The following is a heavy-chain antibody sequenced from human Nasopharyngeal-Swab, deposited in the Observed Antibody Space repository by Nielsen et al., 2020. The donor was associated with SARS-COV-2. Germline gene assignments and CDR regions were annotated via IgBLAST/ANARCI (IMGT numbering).Heavy chain of an antibody. Sequence: WIRQPPGKGLEWVSYISSSGSTIYYADSVKGRFTISRDNAKNSLYLQMNSLRAEDTAVYYCARRRPSWYCSSTSCSPEDYWGQGTLVTVSS. CDR3: ARRRPSWYCSSTSCSPEDY. CDR2: ISSSGSTI. J-gene: IGHJ4*02. D-gene: IGHD2-2*01. V-gene: IGHV3-11*01.